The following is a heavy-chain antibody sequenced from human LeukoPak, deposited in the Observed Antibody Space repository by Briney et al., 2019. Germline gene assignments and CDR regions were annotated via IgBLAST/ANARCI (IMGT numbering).Heavy chain of an antibody. CDR2: IIPRSGTA. Sequence: SVKVSCKASGRTFSPHAISWVRQAPGQALEWMGGIIPRSGTANYAQKFQGRVTINADESTSTAYMELSSLTSGDTAVYYCARDPAERLRGATYYYYMDVWGKGTTVTVSS. CDR3: ARDPAERLRGATYYYYMDV. V-gene: IGHV1-69*01. D-gene: IGHD1-1*01. J-gene: IGHJ6*03. CDR1: GRTFSPHA.